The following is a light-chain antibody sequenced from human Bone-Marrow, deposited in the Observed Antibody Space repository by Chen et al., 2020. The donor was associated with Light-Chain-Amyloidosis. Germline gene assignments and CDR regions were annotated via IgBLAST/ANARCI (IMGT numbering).Light chain of an antibody. V-gene: IGLV3-21*02. J-gene: IGLJ3*02. CDR1: NIGSTS. Sequence: SYVLTQPSSVSVAPGQTATIACGGNNIGSTSVHWYQQTPGQDPLLVVYDDSDRPSAKPERVSGSTSGNTATLTSSRVEAGDEADYCCQVWDRSSDRPVFDVGTKLTVL. CDR2: DDS. CDR3: QVWDRSSDRPV.